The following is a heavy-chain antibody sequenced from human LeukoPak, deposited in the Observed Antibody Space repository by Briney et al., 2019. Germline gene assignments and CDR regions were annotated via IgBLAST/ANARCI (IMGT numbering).Heavy chain of an antibody. D-gene: IGHD4-23*01. CDR3: ARVTDGNSFAYYMDV. Sequence: GASVKVSCKASGYTFTGYYMHWVRQAPGQGLEWMGWINPNSGGTNYAQKFQGRVTMTRDTSISTAYMELSRLRSDDTAVYYCARVTDGNSFAYYMDVWGKGTTVTVSS. CDR1: GYTFTGYY. V-gene: IGHV1-2*02. J-gene: IGHJ6*03. CDR2: INPNSGGT.